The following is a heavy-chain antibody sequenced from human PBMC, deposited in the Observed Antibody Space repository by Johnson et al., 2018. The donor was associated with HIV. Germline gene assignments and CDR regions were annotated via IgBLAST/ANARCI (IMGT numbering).Heavy chain of an antibody. Sequence: QMQLVESGGGVVQPGRSLRLSCAAPGFTFNSYGMHWVRQAPGKGLEWVAVIWYDGSNKYYADSVKGRFTISRDNSKNTLYLQLSSLRTEDTAVFYCARGGVVHDAFDIWGQGTMVTVSS. CDR3: ARGGVVHDAFDI. J-gene: IGHJ3*02. D-gene: IGHD2-2*01. V-gene: IGHV3-33*01. CDR2: IWYDGSNK. CDR1: GFTFNSYG.